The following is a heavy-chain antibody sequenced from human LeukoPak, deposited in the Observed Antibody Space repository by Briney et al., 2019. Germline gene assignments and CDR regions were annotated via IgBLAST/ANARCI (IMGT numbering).Heavy chain of an antibody. CDR2: INPNSGGT. Sequence: ASVKVSXKASGYTFSGYYMHWVRQAPGQGLEWMGWINPNSGGTDYAQKFQGRVTMTRDTSISIAYMELSRLRSDDTAVYYCARDMTTVTTSIGYWGQGTLVTVSS. CDR1: GYTFSGYY. D-gene: IGHD4-17*01. V-gene: IGHV1-2*02. J-gene: IGHJ4*02. CDR3: ARDMTTVTTSIGY.